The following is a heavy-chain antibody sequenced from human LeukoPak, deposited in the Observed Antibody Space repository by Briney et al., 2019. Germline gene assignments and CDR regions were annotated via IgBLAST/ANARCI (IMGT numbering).Heavy chain of an antibody. V-gene: IGHV1-8*01. CDR3: ARGRSGLAAAGTYDY. D-gene: IGHD6-13*01. CDR2: INPNSGRT. Sequence: ASVKVSCKASGYTFTSSYINWVRQAAGQGLEWMGWINPNSGRTGYAQKFQGRVTMTANTSISTAYMELSSLRFGDTAVYYCARGRSGLAAAGTYDYWGQGTLITVSS. J-gene: IGHJ4*02. CDR1: GYTFTSSY.